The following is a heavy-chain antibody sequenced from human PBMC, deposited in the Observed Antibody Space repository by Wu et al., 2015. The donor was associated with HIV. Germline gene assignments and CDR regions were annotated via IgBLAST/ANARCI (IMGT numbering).Heavy chain of an antibody. V-gene: IGHV1-46*01. CDR3: ARERVDYDSAGYYQRNAEYFQH. CDR2: INPRTDST. Sequence: QVQLVQSRAGVKKPGASVKVSCTTFGYTFINNFLHWVRQAPGQGPEWLGVINPRTDSTTYAQSFEARLTIARDTSQNTIYMQLSGLKSDDTATYFCARERVDYDSAGYYQRNAEYFQHWGQGHPGHRLL. CDR1: GYTFINNF. D-gene: IGHD3-22*01. J-gene: IGHJ1*01.